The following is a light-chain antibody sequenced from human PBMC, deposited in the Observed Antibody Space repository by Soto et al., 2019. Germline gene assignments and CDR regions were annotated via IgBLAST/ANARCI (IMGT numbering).Light chain of an antibody. CDR2: DSN. V-gene: IGLV1-51*01. CDR1: TS. CDR3: GAGDGSLI. Sequence: QSVLTQPPSVSAAPGQKVTISCSGSTSISWYQQLPGTAPKLLIYDSNVRPSGIPDRFSGSKSGTSATLGITGLQTGDEGDYYCGAGDGSLIFGGGTKLTVL. J-gene: IGLJ2*01.